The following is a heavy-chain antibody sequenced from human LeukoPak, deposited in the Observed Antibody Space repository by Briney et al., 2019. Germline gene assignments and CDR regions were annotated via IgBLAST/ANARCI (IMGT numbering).Heavy chain of an antibody. J-gene: IGHJ4*02. V-gene: IGHV1-69*04. CDR3: ARTLGGYQDY. CDR1: GGTFSSYA. D-gene: IGHD3-22*01. CDR2: IIPILGIA. Sequence: SVKVSCKASGGTFSSYAISWVRQAPGQGLEWMGRIIPILGIANYAQKFQDRVTITADKSTSTAYMELSSLRSEDTAVYYCARTLGGYQDYWGQGTLVTVSS.